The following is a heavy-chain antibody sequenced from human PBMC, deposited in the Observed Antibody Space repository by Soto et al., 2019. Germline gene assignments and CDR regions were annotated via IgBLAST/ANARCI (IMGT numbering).Heavy chain of an antibody. V-gene: IGHV1-3*01. D-gene: IGHD3-10*01. CDR1: GYTFTSYA. J-gene: IGHJ6*03. CDR2: INAGNGNT. Sequence: QVQLVQSGAEVKKPGASVKVSCKASGYTFTSYAMHWVRQAPGQRLEWMGWINAGNGNTKYSQKFQGRVTITRDTSASTAYMELSSLRSEDTAVYYCARGYYGSGSYFKDPDTYYYYYVDVWGKGTTVTVSS. CDR3: ARGYYGSGSYFKDPDTYYYYYVDV.